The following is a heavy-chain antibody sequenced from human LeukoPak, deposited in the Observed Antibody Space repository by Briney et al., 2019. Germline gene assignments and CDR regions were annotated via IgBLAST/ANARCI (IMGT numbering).Heavy chain of an antibody. V-gene: IGHV1-69*13. CDR1: GGTFSSYA. Sequence: PRASVKVSCKASGGTFSSYAISWLRQAPGQGLEWMGGIIPIFGTANYAQKFQGRVTITADESTSTAYMELSSLRSEDTAVYYCATGPWLGITIFGVGPDVWGKGTTVTVSS. CDR3: ATGPWLGITIFGVGPDV. CDR2: IIPIFGTA. D-gene: IGHD3-3*01. J-gene: IGHJ6*04.